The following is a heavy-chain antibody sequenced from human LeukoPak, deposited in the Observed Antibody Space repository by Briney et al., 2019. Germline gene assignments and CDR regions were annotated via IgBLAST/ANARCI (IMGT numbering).Heavy chain of an antibody. CDR1: GFTVSSSY. J-gene: IGHJ4*02. Sequence: GGSLRLSCAASGFTVSSSYMSWVRQAPGKGLEWVSVIYSGGSTYYADSVKGRFTISRDNSKNTLYLQMNSLRAEDTAVYYCARVNRRWYYFDYWGQGTLVTVSS. D-gene: IGHD6-13*01. CDR3: ARVNRRWYYFDY. CDR2: IYSGGST. V-gene: IGHV3-53*01.